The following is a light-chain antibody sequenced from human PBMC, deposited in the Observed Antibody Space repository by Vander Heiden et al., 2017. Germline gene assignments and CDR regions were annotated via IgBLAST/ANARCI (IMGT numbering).Light chain of an antibody. Sequence: IQMTQPPSSLSASVGDRVTITCRASQSISIYLDWYQQKPGEAPKLLIYAASSLQSGVPSRFSGSGSGTDFTLTISSPQPEDFASYYCQQCYSSPWTFGQGTKVEIK. CDR1: QSISIY. J-gene: IGKJ1*01. CDR3: QQCYSSPWT. CDR2: AAS. V-gene: IGKV1-39*01.